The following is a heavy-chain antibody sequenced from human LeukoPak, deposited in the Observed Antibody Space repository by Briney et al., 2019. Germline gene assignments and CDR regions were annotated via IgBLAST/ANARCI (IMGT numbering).Heavy chain of an antibody. CDR1: GYSFTSYW. Sequence: GESLKISCKGSGYSFTSYWIGWVRQMPGKGLEWMGIIYPGDSDTRYSPSFQGQVTISADKSISTAYLQWSSLKASDTAMYYCARRGGADCSGGSCYPSPYYYYGMDVWGKETTVTVSS. CDR3: ARRGGADCSGGSCYPSPYYYYGMDV. D-gene: IGHD2-15*01. J-gene: IGHJ6*04. CDR2: IYPGDSDT. V-gene: IGHV5-51*01.